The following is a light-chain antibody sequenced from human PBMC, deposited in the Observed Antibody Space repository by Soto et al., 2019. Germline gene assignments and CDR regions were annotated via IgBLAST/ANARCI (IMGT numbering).Light chain of an antibody. CDR2: GAS. J-gene: IGKJ4*01. CDR1: QSVNNEY. Sequence: ETVLTQSPGTLSLSPGERATLSCRASQSVNNEYLAWCQQRPGLAPRLLIFGASGRATGIPDRFSGSGSGTDFTLTISRLEPEDFAIYYCQQYGTSPHTFGGGTKVDI. CDR3: QQYGTSPHT. V-gene: IGKV3-20*01.